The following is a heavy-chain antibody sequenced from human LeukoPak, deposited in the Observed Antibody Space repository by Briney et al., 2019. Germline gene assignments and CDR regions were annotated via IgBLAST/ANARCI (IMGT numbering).Heavy chain of an antibody. D-gene: IGHD3-22*01. J-gene: IGHJ4*02. V-gene: IGHV3-30*02. CDR1: GFTFSSYG. Sequence: GGSLRLSCAASGFTFSSYGMHWVRQAPGKGLEWVTFIRYDGSNKYYADSVKGRFTISRDNAQNSLFLQMNSLRAEDTAVYYCAKGDYYDSSGYYFSFPFDYWGQGTLVTVSS. CDR3: AKGDYYDSSGYYFSFPFDY. CDR2: IRYDGSNK.